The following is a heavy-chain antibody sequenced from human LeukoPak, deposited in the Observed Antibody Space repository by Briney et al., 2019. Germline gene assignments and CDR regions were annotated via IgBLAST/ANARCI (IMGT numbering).Heavy chain of an antibody. J-gene: IGHJ4*02. V-gene: IGHV3-23*01. Sequence: PGASLRLSCAASGITFSSYAMSWVRQAPGKGLEWVSAISGSGGSTYYADSVKGRFTISRDNSKNTLYLQMNSLRAEDTAVYYCAKVLHRYCSGGSCYSLDYWGQGTLVTVSS. CDR2: ISGSGGST. CDR3: AKVLHRYCSGGSCYSLDY. CDR1: GITFSSYA. D-gene: IGHD2-15*01.